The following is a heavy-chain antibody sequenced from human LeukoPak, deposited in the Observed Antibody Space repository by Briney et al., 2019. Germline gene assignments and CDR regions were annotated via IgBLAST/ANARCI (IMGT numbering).Heavy chain of an antibody. D-gene: IGHD3-9*01. V-gene: IGHV4-34*01. J-gene: IGHJ4*02. CDR3: ARGRRYFDWLFQPHYFDY. Sequence: SETLSLTCAVYGGSFSGYYWSWIRQPPGKGLEWIEEINHSGSTNYNPSLKSRVTISVDTSKNQFSLKLSSVTAADTAVYYCARGRRYFDWLFQPHYFDYWGQGTLVTVSS. CDR1: GGSFSGYY. CDR2: INHSGST.